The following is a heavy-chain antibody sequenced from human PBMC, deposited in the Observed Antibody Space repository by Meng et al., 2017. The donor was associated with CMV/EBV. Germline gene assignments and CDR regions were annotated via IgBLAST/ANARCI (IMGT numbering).Heavy chain of an antibody. Sequence: SGYTFTTYYKHWVRQAPGQGLEWMGIINPSGGSTNYAQKFQGRVTMTRDTSTSTVYMELSSLRSEDTAVYYCARGLSEIFGVVMLFDYWGQGTLVTVSS. CDR1: GYTFTTYY. D-gene: IGHD3-3*01. CDR3: ARGLSEIFGVVMLFDY. J-gene: IGHJ4*02. V-gene: IGHV1-46*01. CDR2: INPSGGST.